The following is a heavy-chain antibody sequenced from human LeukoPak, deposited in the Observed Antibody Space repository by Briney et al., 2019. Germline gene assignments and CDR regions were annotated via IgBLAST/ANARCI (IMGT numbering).Heavy chain of an antibody. V-gene: IGHV3-30-3*01. Sequence: PGGSLRLSCAASGFTFSSYAMHWVRQAPGKGLEWVAVISYDGSNKYYADSVKGRFTISRDNSKNTLYLQMNSLRAEDTAVYYCARERPSGDYVSAYGMDVWGQGTTVTVSS. J-gene: IGHJ6*02. CDR2: ISYDGSNK. CDR3: ARERPSGDYVSAYGMDV. D-gene: IGHD4-17*01. CDR1: GFTFSSYA.